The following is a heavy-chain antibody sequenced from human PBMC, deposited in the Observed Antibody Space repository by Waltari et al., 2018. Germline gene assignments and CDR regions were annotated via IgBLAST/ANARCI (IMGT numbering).Heavy chain of an antibody. J-gene: IGHJ3*02. CDR1: GGTFSSYA. CDR3: ARVSGRYCSSTSCSHDAFDI. Sequence: QVQLVQSGAEVKKPGSSGKVSCKASGGTFSSYAISWVRQAPGQGLGWMGGIIPIFGTANYAQKFQGRVTITADESTSTAYMELSSLRSEDTAVYYCARVSGRYCSSTSCSHDAFDIWGQGTMVTVSS. CDR2: IIPIFGTA. D-gene: IGHD2-2*01. V-gene: IGHV1-69*01.